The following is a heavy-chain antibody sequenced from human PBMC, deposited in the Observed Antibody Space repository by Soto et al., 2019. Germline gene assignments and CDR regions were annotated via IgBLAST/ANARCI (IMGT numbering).Heavy chain of an antibody. Sequence: QVQLQESGPGLVRPSETLSLTCTVSGGSVHSYYWSWIRQTPGKGPEWIGYIFYSGSTNSNPSLKSRASMSVDMSKNQFSLRLSSLTAADTAVYYCARVFPSYCGGDCAYFDSWGQGILVTVSS. J-gene: IGHJ4*02. CDR2: IFYSGST. CDR1: GGSVHSYY. D-gene: IGHD2-21*02. CDR3: ARVFPSYCGGDCAYFDS. V-gene: IGHV4-59*02.